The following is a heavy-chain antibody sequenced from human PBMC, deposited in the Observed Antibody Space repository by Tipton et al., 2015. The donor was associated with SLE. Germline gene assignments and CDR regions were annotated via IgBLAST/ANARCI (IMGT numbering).Heavy chain of an antibody. J-gene: IGHJ3*02. V-gene: IGHV3-53*01. D-gene: IGHD3-3*02. Sequence: SLRLSCAASGFTVSSNYMSWVRQAPGKGLEWVSVIYSGGSTYYADSVKGRFTISRDNSKNTLYLQMNSLRAEDTAVYYCARAVHFWRGAFDIWGQGTMVTVSS. CDR1: GFTVSSNY. CDR2: IYSGGST. CDR3: ARAVHFWRGAFDI.